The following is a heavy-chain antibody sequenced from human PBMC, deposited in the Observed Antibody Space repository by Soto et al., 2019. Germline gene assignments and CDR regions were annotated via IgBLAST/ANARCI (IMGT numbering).Heavy chain of an antibody. CDR1: GGTFSSYA. Sequence: SVKVSCKASGGTFSSYAISWVRQAPGQGLEWMGGIIPIFGTANYAQKFQGRVTITADKSTSTAYMELSSLRSEDTAVYYCARVRENIVATFPYYYGMDVWGQGITVTVSS. CDR3: ARVRENIVATFPYYYGMDV. D-gene: IGHD5-12*01. CDR2: IIPIFGTA. V-gene: IGHV1-69*06. J-gene: IGHJ6*02.